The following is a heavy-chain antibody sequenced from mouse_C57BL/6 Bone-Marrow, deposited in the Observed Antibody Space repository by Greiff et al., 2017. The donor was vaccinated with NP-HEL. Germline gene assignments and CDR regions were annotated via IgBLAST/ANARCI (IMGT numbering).Heavy chain of an antibody. CDR2: INPSSGYT. Sequence: QVQLKQSGAELARPGASVKMSCKASGYTFTSYTMHWVKQRPGQGLEWIGYINPSSGYTKYNQKFKDKATLTADKSSSTAYMQLSSLTSEDSAVYYCARWTTVVARNFDYWGQGTTLTVSS. CDR1: GYTFTSYT. D-gene: IGHD1-1*01. V-gene: IGHV1-4*01. CDR3: ARWTTVVARNFDY. J-gene: IGHJ2*01.